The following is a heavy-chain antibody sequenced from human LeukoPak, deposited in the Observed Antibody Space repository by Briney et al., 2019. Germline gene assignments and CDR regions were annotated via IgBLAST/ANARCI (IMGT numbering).Heavy chain of an antibody. Sequence: SQTLSLTCTVSGGSISSGGYYWSWIRQHPGKGLEWIGYIYHSGSTYYNPSLKSRVTISVDTSKNQFSLKLSSVTAADTAVYYCARTRSAYYDSSGYYEVFDYWGQGTLVTVSS. CDR1: GGSISSGGYY. V-gene: IGHV4-31*03. CDR3: ARTRSAYYDSSGYYEVFDY. J-gene: IGHJ4*02. D-gene: IGHD3-22*01. CDR2: IYHSGST.